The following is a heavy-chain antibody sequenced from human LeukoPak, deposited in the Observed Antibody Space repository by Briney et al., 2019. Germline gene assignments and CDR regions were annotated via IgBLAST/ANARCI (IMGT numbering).Heavy chain of an antibody. D-gene: IGHD2-2*01. CDR3: ARESSGCSSTSCYRWWYYMDV. V-gene: IGHV4-34*01. CDR1: GGSFSGYY. Sequence: SETLSLTCAVYGGSFSGYYWGWIRQPPGKGLEWIGEINHSGSTNYNPSLKSRVTISVDTSKNQFSLKLSSVTAADTAVYYCARESSGCSSTSCYRWWYYMDVWGKGTTVTVSS. CDR2: INHSGST. J-gene: IGHJ6*03.